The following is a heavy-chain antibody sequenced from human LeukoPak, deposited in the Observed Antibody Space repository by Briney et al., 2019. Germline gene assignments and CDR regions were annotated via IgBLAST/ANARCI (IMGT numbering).Heavy chain of an antibody. D-gene: IGHD2-8*01. CDR3: AGGRSRDIVLMVYAALDY. CDR2: IIPIFGTA. CDR1: GGTFSSYA. V-gene: IGHV1-69*05. Sequence: SVKVSCKASGGTFSSYAISWVRQAPGQGLEWMGGIIPIFGTANYAQKFQGRVTITTDESTSTAYMELSSLRSEDTAVYYCAGGRSRDIVLMVYAALDYWGQGTLVTVSS. J-gene: IGHJ4*02.